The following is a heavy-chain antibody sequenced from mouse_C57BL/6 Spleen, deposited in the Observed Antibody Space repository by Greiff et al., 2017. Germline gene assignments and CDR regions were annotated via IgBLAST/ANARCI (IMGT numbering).Heavy chain of an antibody. J-gene: IGHJ4*01. Sequence: VQLQQSVAELVRPGASVKLSCTASGFNIKNTYMHWVKQRPEQGLEWIGRIDPANGNTKYAPKFQGKATITADTSSNTAYLQRSSLTSEETAIYYCARGVSTLYYAMDYWGQGTSVTVSS. CDR3: ARGVSTLYYAMDY. V-gene: IGHV14-3*01. CDR1: GFNIKNTY. D-gene: IGHD5-1*01. CDR2: IDPANGNT.